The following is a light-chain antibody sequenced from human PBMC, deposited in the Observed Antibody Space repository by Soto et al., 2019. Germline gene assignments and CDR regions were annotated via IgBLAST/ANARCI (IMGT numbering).Light chain of an antibody. CDR1: QRIGTY. Sequence: IQMTQSPSSLSASVGDRVTITCRASQRIGTYLNWYQQRPGRAPKLLISPISTLQRGVPSRFSGSGSGTDFTLTITGLQPEDVATYYCQKYNSALTFGGGTKVEIK. V-gene: IGKV1-39*01. CDR2: PIS. CDR3: QKYNSALT. J-gene: IGKJ4*01.